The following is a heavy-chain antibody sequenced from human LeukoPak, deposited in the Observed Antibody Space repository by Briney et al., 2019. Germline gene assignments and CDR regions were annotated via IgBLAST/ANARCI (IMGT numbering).Heavy chain of an antibody. J-gene: IGHJ4*02. CDR2: IKQDGSEK. CDR1: GFTFSSYW. Sequence: GGSLRLSCVASGFTFSSYWMSWVRQAPGKGLEWVANIKQDGSEKYYVDSVKGRFTISRDNANNSLYLQMNSLRAEDTAVYYCARVTAAGTHWGQGTLVTVSS. D-gene: IGHD6-13*01. V-gene: IGHV3-7*01. CDR3: ARVTAAGTH.